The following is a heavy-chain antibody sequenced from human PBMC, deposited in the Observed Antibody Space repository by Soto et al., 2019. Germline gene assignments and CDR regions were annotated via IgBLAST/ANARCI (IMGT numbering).Heavy chain of an antibody. CDR3: ARTGLDYYDSSGYSHPFFDI. CDR2: IYHSGST. V-gene: IGHV4-30-2*01. CDR1: GGSISSGGYS. J-gene: IGHJ3*02. Sequence: QLQLQESGSGLVKPSQTLSLTCAVSGGSISSGGYSWSWIRQPPGKGLEWIGYIYHSGSTYYNPSLKSRVTISVDRSKNQFSLKLSSVTAADTAVYYCARTGLDYYDSSGYSHPFFDIWGQGTMVTVSS. D-gene: IGHD3-22*01.